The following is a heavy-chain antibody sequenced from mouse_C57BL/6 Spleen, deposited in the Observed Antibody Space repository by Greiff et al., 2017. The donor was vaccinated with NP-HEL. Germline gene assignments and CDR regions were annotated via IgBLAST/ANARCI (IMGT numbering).Heavy chain of an antibody. Sequence: QVQLKESGAELARPGASVKLSCKASGYTFTSYGISWVKQRTGQGLEWIGEIYPRSGNTYYNEKFKGKATLTADKSSSTAYMELRSLTSEDSAVYVSARGGDGYDEGKRCAYWGQGTLVTVSA. CDR1: GYTFTSYG. J-gene: IGHJ3*01. V-gene: IGHV1-81*01. CDR3: ARGGDGYDEGKRCAY. D-gene: IGHD2-2*01. CDR2: IYPRSGNT.